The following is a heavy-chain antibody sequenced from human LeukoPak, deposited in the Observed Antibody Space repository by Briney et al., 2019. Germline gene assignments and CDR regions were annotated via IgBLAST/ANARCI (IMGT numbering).Heavy chain of an antibody. Sequence: GRSLRLSCAASGFTFSSYAMSWVRQAPGKGLEWVSAISGSGGSTYYADSVKGRFTISRDNSKNTLYLQMNSLRAEDTAVYYYAKDQGKEFYYYDSSGYYYNWFDPWGQGTLVTVSS. V-gene: IGHV3-23*01. CDR3: AKDQGKEFYYYDSSGYYYNWFDP. D-gene: IGHD3-22*01. J-gene: IGHJ5*02. CDR2: ISGSGGST. CDR1: GFTFSSYA.